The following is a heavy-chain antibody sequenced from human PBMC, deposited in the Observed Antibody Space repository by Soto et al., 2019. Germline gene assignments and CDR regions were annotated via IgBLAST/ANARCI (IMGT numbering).Heavy chain of an antibody. J-gene: IGHJ4*02. CDR2: IYHSGST. V-gene: IGHV4-30-2*01. Sequence: SETLSLTCAVSGGSISSGGYSWSWIRQPPGKGLEWIGYIYHSGSTYYNPSLKSRVTISVDRSKNQFSLKLSSVTAADTAVYYCARGYCGGDCYSGAYPFDYWGQGTLVTLSS. CDR1: GGSISSGGYS. CDR3: ARGYCGGDCYSGAYPFDY. D-gene: IGHD2-21*02.